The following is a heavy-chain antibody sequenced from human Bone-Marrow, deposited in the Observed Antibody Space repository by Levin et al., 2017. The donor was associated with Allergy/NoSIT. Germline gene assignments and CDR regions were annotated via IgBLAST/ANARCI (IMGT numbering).Heavy chain of an antibody. J-gene: IGHJ4*02. Sequence: AASVKVSCAASGITLSSHAMNWVRQAPGKGLEWVSSITSNRGDLYYADSVKGRFTISRDNGKNALFLQMNDLRAEDTAVYYCASGIGGIAVADVDYWGQGTLVTVSS. CDR3: ASGIGGIAVADVDY. CDR2: ITSNRGDL. V-gene: IGHV3-21*01. D-gene: IGHD6-19*01. CDR1: GITLSSHA.